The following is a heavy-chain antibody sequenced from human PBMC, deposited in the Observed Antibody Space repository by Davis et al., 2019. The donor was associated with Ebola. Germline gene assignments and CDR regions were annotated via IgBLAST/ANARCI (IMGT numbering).Heavy chain of an antibody. J-gene: IGHJ4*02. V-gene: IGHV3-30*18. Sequence: PGGSLRPPCAASGFTSSPYGMHWACPAPGKGLEWAAVISYDGSNKYYADSVKGRFTIPRDNSKNTLYLQMNSLRAEDTAVYYCAKDVSRSIALDDWGQGTLVTVSS. CDR3: AKDVSRSIALDD. CDR1: GFTSSPYG. CDR2: ISYDGSNK. D-gene: IGHD6-6*01.